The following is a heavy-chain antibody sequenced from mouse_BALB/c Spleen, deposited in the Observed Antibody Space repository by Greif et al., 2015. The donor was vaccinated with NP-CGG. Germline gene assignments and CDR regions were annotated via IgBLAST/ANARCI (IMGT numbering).Heavy chain of an antibody. CDR2: ILPGSGST. Sequence: QVQLQQPGAELMKPGASVKISCKATGYTFSSYWIEWVKQRPGHGLEWIGEILPGSGSTNYNEKFKGKATFTADTSSNTSYMQLSSLTSEDSAVYYCARGTTVVDAMDYWGQGTSVTVSS. CDR3: ARGTTVVDAMDY. J-gene: IGHJ4*01. D-gene: IGHD1-1*01. CDR1: GYTFSSYW. V-gene: IGHV1-9*01.